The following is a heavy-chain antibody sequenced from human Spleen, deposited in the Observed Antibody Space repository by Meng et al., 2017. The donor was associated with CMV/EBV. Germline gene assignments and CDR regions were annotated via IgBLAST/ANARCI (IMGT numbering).Heavy chain of an antibody. CDR3: VRSLRYFDFFDY. J-gene: IGHJ4*02. D-gene: IGHD3-9*01. V-gene: IGHV1-18*01. CDR1: GYTFTSYG. CDR2: ISAYNGNI. Sequence: ASVKVSCKASGYTFTSYGISWMRQAPGQGLEWMGWISAYNGNINYAQNLQGRVTMTTDTSTSTAYMELRSLRSDDTAVYYCVRSLRYFDFFDYWGQGTLVTVSS.